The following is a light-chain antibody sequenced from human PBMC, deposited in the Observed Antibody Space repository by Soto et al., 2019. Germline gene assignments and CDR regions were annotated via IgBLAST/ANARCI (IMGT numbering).Light chain of an antibody. Sequence: DFLMTQSPLSLPVALVQPASISCRSNQSLVHSDGIAYFSWFQQRPGRSPRRLIYKVSNRDSGVPARFSGSGSGTDFALKISRVEAEDVGVYYCMQGTHWPITFGQRTRLEI. J-gene: IGKJ5*01. CDR1: QSLVHSDGIAY. V-gene: IGKV2-30*02. CDR3: MQGTHWPIT. CDR2: KVS.